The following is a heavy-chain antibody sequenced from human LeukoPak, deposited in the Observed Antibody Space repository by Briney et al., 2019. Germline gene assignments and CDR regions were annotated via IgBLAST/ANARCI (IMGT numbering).Heavy chain of an antibody. Sequence: SETLSLTCTVSGGSISSSSYYWGWIRQPPGKGLEWIGSIYYSGSTYYNPSLKSRVTISVDTSKNQFSLKLCSVTAADTAVYYCAKDNRDRGHTFDYWGQGTLVTVSS. CDR1: GGSISSSSYY. CDR2: IYYSGST. CDR3: AKDNRDRGHTFDY. D-gene: IGHD1-14*01. J-gene: IGHJ4*02. V-gene: IGHV4-39*02.